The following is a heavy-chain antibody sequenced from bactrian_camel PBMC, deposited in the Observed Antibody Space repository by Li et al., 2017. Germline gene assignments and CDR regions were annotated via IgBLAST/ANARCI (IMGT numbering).Heavy chain of an antibody. CDR1: GYRYRSNC. Sequence: DVQLVESGGGSVQSGGSLRLSCKVSGYRYRSNCMGWFRQAPGKEREGVAAMGTDCFSTYYTDSVKGRFTISQDTAKRLVYLQMNNLQPDYTAVYYCWINLEALPGQGTQVTVS. V-gene: IGHV3S40*01. CDR2: MGTDCFST. D-gene: IGHD1*01. J-gene: IGHJ4*01.